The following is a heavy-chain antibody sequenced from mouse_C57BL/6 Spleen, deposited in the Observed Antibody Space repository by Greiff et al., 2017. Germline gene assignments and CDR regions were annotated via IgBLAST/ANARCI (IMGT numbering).Heavy chain of an antibody. CDR3: ARCTTVVATGAMDY. CDR1: GYTFTSYT. J-gene: IGHJ4*01. D-gene: IGHD1-1*01. Sequence: VKLQESGAELARPGASVKMSCKASGYTFTSYTMHWVKQRPGQGLEWIGYINPSSGYTKYNQKFKDKATLTADKSSSTAYMQLSSLTSEDSAVYYCARCTTVVATGAMDYWGQGTSVTVSS. V-gene: IGHV1-4*01. CDR2: INPSSGYT.